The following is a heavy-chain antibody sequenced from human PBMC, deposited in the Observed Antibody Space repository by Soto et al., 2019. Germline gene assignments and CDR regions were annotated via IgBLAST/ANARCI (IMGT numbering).Heavy chain of an antibody. D-gene: IGHD3-9*01. CDR1: GFTFSTYA. CDR2: ISGSGDST. CDR3: AKANYDILTAYAY. V-gene: IGHV3-23*01. Sequence: GGSLRLSCAASGFTFSTYALTWVRQAPGKGLEWVSVISGSGDSTFYADSVKGRFTISRDNSKNTLYLQMNSLRAEDTAVYYCAKANYDILTAYAYWGQGTLVTVSS. J-gene: IGHJ4*02.